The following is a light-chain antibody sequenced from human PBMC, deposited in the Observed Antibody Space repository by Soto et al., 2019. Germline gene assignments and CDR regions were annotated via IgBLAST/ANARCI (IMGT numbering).Light chain of an antibody. CDR2: GAS. V-gene: IGKV3-15*01. CDR1: QSVSSN. Sequence: EIVMTQSPATLSVSPGERATLSCRASQSVSSNLAWYQQKPGQAPRLLIYGASTRATGIPARFSGSGSGTEFIPTISSLQSEDFAVYYCQQYNNWPPVTFCQGTKVDIK. CDR3: QQYNNWPPVT. J-gene: IGKJ1*01.